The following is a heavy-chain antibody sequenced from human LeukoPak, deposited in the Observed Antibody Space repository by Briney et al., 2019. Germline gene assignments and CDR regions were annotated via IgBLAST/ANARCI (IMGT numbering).Heavy chain of an antibody. Sequence: SETLSLTCAVYGGSFSGYYWSWIRQPPGKGLEWIGKINHSGSTNYNPSLKSRVTISVDTSKNQFSLKLSSVTAADTAVYYCARVTGWLRKGGWFDPWGQGTLVTVSS. CDR3: ARVTGWLRKGGWFDP. CDR1: GGSFSGYY. V-gene: IGHV4-34*01. CDR2: INHSGST. J-gene: IGHJ5*02. D-gene: IGHD1-14*01.